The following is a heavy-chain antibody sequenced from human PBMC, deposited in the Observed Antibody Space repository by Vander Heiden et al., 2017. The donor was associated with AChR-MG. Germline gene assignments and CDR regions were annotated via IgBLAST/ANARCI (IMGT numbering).Heavy chain of an antibody. J-gene: IGHJ4*02. CDR3: STDSGGAAAGIFDF. CDR1: GFSFSTGW. V-gene: IGHV3-15*01. Sequence: VQLVESGGDLVKPGGSLRLSCAVSGFSFSTGWMSWARQAPGKGLEWVGRIKSKADGGTTDYAAPVKGRFTISRDDSKNTLYLQMNSMKTEDTAVYYCSTDSGGAAAGIFDFWGQGVLVTVSS. D-gene: IGHD6-13*01. CDR2: IKSKADGGTT.